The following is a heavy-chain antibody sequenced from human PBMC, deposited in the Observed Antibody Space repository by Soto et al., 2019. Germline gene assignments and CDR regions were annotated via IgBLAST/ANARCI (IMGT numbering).Heavy chain of an antibody. CDR1: GYTFTGYY. CDR2: INPNSGGT. J-gene: IGHJ6*02. D-gene: IGHD2-2*02. Sequence: ASVKVSCKASGYTFTGYYMHWVRQAPGQGLEWMGWINPNSGGTNYAQKFQGWVTMTRDTSISTAYMELSRLRSDDTAVYYCARAGYCSSTSCYRPYYYYGMDVWVQGTTVTVSS. V-gene: IGHV1-2*04. CDR3: ARAGYCSSTSCYRPYYYYGMDV.